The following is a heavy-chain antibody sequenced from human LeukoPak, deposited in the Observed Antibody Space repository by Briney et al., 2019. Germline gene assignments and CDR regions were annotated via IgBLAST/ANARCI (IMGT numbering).Heavy chain of an antibody. J-gene: IGHJ4*02. CDR3: ASSSSDYYYLPGY. D-gene: IGHD3-22*01. V-gene: IGHV4-39*07. CDR1: GGSISSSSYY. Sequence: PSETLSLTCTVSGGSISSSSYYWGWIRQPPGKGLEWIGSIYCSGSTYYNPSLKSRVTISVDTSKNQFSLKLSSVTAADTAVYYCASSSSDYYYLPGYWGQGALVTVSS. CDR2: IYCSGST.